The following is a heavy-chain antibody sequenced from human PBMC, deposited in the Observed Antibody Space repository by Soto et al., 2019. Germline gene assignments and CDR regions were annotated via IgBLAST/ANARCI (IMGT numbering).Heavy chain of an antibody. D-gene: IGHD3-22*01. CDR2: ISSSGNTI. V-gene: IGHV3-11*01. Sequence: QVQLVESGGGLVKTSGSLRIACAASGFTFSDYYMSWVRQAPGKGLEWVSYISSSGNTIYYADSVKGRFTISRDNAKNSVYLQMNSLRAEDTALYFCAKMSSENYYDPVFSWVQGTLVTVSS. CDR3: AKMSSENYYDPVFS. J-gene: IGHJ4*02. CDR1: GFTFSDYY.